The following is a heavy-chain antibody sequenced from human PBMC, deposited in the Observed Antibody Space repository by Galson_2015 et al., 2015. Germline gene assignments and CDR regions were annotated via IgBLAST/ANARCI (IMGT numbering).Heavy chain of an antibody. CDR1: GGSISSSSYY. CDR3: AMAELGHTPSY. J-gene: IGHJ4*02. Sequence: TLSLTCTVSGGSISSSSYYWGWIRQPPGKGLEWIGSIYYSGSTYYNPSLKSRVTISVDTSKNQFSLTLSSVTAADTAVYYCAMAELGHTPSYWGQGTLVTVS. CDR2: IYYSGST. D-gene: IGHD1-14*01. V-gene: IGHV4-39*01.